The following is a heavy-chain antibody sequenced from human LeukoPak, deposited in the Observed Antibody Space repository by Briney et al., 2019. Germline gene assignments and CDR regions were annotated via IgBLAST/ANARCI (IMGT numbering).Heavy chain of an antibody. CDR1: GFTFSSYS. D-gene: IGHD3-22*01. CDR3: ARGVQYYYDSSGYYEGIWFDP. Sequence: KSGGSLRLSCAASGFTFSSYSMNWVRQAPGKGLEWIGEINHSGSTNYNPSLKSRVTISVDTSKNQFSLKLSSVTAADTAVYYCARGVQYYYDSSGYYEGIWFDPWGQGTLVTVSS. V-gene: IGHV4-34*01. CDR2: INHSGST. J-gene: IGHJ5*02.